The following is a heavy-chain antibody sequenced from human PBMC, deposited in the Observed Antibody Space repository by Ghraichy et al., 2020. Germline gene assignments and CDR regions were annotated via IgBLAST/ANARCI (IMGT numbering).Heavy chain of an antibody. CDR2: ISASGDGT. V-gene: IGHV3-23*01. J-gene: IGHJ4*02. D-gene: IGHD5-12*01. CDR3: ARYLMGRPYTGCDY. CDR1: GFTFSTHA. Sequence: LTCAASGFTFSTHAMTWVRQPPGKGLEWVSAISASGDGTYYADSVGGRFIISRDNSKNTLFLQMNSLRAEDAAIYYCARYLMGRPYTGCDYRGQGTLVTVSS.